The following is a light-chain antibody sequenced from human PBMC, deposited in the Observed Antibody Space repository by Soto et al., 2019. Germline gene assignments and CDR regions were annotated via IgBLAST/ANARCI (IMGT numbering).Light chain of an antibody. V-gene: IGKV3-15*01. CDR1: QRVSSH. CDR2: AAS. CDR3: HQYNNWPWT. Sequence: ETVISPSSVTPSVSPGDTAPPSFRASQRVSSHLAWYHQRPGQAPRLLIKAASTRATGIPVRFSGSGSETEFTLTIRSLQSEDFGLYYCHQYNNWPWTFGQGTKVDIK. J-gene: IGKJ1*01.